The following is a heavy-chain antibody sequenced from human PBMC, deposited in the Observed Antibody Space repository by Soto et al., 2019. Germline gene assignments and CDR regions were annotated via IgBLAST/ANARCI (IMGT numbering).Heavy chain of an antibody. Sequence: ASVKVSCKVSGYTLTELSMHWVRQAPGKGLEWMGGFDPEDGETIYAQKFQGRVTMTEDTSTDTAYMELSSLRSEDTAVYYCATRGSRRQLVLLPPRYWGQGTLVTVSS. CDR2: FDPEDGET. D-gene: IGHD6-13*01. V-gene: IGHV1-24*01. J-gene: IGHJ4*02. CDR1: GYTLTELS. CDR3: ATRGSRRQLVLLPPRY.